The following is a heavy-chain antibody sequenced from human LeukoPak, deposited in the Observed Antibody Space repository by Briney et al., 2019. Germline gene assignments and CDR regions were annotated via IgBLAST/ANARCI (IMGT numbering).Heavy chain of an antibody. CDR2: ISHRGST. J-gene: IGHJ4*02. Sequence: SETLSPTCTVSGYSISNGYYWGWIRQPPGKGLEWVGSISHRGSTYYNPSLRSRITISLDRSKQKFSLKLTSVTAADTAVYFCARGAEYYAIWRGYAGYSDYWGQGISVTVSS. D-gene: IGHD3-3*01. CDR3: ARGAEYYAIWRGYAGYSDY. CDR1: GYSISNGYY. V-gene: IGHV4-38-2*02.